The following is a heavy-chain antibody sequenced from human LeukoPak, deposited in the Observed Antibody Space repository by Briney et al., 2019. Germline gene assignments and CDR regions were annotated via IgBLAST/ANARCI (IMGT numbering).Heavy chain of an antibody. CDR3: ARSVTGANNWFDP. CDR1: GGSVSPYY. Sequence: SETLSLTCTVSGGSVSPYYWSWIRQPPGKGLEWVGIIYNSGTTYYNPSLTSRVTISIDTSKNQFSLKLTSVTAADTAVYYCARSVTGANNWFDPWGQGTLVTVSS. V-gene: IGHV4-4*09. CDR2: IYNSGTT. J-gene: IGHJ5*02. D-gene: IGHD1-20*01.